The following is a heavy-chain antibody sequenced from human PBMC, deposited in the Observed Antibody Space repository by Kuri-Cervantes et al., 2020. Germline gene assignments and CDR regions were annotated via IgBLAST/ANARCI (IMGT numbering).Heavy chain of an antibody. CDR1: GYTFTGYY. CDR3: ARGRDLESNEFLEWLSSYYYMDV. J-gene: IGHJ6*03. V-gene: IGHV1-2*04. D-gene: IGHD3-3*01. Sequence: ASVKVSCKASGYTFTGYYMHWVRQAPGQGLEWMGWINPNSGGTNYAQKFQGLVTMTRDTSISTAYMKLSRLRSDDTAVYYCARGRDLESNEFLEWLSSYYYMDVWGKGTTVTVSS. CDR2: INPNSGGT.